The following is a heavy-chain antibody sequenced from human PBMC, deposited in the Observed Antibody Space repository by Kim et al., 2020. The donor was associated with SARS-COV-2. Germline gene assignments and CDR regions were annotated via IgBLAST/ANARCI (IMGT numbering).Heavy chain of an antibody. V-gene: IGHV3-30-3*01. CDR2: ISYDGSNK. J-gene: IGHJ6*03. CDR3: ARAVGGYYYMDV. Sequence: GGSLRLSCAASGFTFSSYAMHWVRQAPGKGLEWVAVISYDGSNKYYADSVKGRFTISRDNSKNKLYLQMNSLRAEDTAVYYCARAVGGYYYMDVWGKGTTVTVSS. D-gene: IGHD3-10*01. CDR1: GFTFSSYA.